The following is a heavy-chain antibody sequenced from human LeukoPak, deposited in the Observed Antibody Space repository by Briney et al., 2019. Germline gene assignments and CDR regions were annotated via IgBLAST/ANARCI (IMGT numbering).Heavy chain of an antibody. V-gene: IGHV1-8*02. CDR2: MNPNSGNA. J-gene: IGHJ6*03. CDR3: AIPRGYSYGSYYMDV. Sequence: ASVKVSCKASGYTFTSYDINWVRQATGQGLEWMGWMNPNSGNAGYAQKLKGRVTMTRNTSISTAYMELSSLRSEDTAVYYCAIPRGYSYGSYYMDVWGKGTTVTVSS. CDR1: GYTFTSYD. D-gene: IGHD5-18*01.